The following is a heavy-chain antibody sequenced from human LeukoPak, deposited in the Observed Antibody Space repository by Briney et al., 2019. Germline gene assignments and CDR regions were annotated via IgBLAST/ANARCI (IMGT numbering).Heavy chain of an antibody. D-gene: IGHD3-3*01. J-gene: IGHJ4*02. CDR2: ISSSGSTI. Sequence: GGSLRLSCAASGFTFSSYEMNWVRQAPGKGLEWVSYISSSGSTIYYADSVKGRFTISRDNAKNSLYLQMNSLRAEDTAVYYCASTVGFLEWLFDYWGQGTLVTVSS. CDR3: ASTVGFLEWLFDY. CDR1: GFTFSSYE. V-gene: IGHV3-48*03.